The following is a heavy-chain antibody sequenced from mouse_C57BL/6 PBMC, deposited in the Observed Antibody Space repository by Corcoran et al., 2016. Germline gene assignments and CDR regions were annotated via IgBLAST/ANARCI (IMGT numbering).Heavy chain of an antibody. V-gene: IGHV1-26*01. CDR2: INPNNGGT. CDR1: GYTFTDYY. D-gene: IGHD1-1*01. CDR3: ARAFTTVVATEGFFDY. J-gene: IGHJ2*01. Sequence: EVQLQQSGPELVKPGASVKISCKASGYTFTDYYMNWVKQSHGKSLEWIGDINPNNGGTSYNQKFKGKATLTVDKSSSTAYMELRSLTSEDSAVYYCARAFTTVVATEGFFDYWGQGTTLTVSS.